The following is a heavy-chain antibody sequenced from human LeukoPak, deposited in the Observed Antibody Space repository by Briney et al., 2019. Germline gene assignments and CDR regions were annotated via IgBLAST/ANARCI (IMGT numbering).Heavy chain of an antibody. CDR3: ARAPSITGTTPPGY. J-gene: IGHJ4*02. D-gene: IGHD1-7*01. Sequence: ASVKVSCKASGYTFTSYDINWVRQATGQGLEWMGWMNPNSGNTGYAQKFQGRVTMTRNTSISTAYMEQSSLRSEDTAVYYCARAPSITGTTPPGYWGQGTLVTVSS. V-gene: IGHV1-8*01. CDR2: MNPNSGNT. CDR1: GYTFTSYD.